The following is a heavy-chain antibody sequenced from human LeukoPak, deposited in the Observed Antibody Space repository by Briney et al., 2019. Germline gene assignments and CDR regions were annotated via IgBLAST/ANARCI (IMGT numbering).Heavy chain of an antibody. V-gene: IGHV4-4*07. CDR1: GGSSNSNF. J-gene: IGHJ4*02. CDR3: ARDDPLRVTATLDY. CDR2: IYTSGST. D-gene: IGHD2-21*02. Sequence: SETLSLTRTVSGGSSNSNFWSWVRQPAGKGLEWIGRIYTSGSTNYNPSLKSRVTMSVDTSKNQFSLRLSSVTAADTAVYYCARDDPLRVTATLDYWGQGTLVTVSS.